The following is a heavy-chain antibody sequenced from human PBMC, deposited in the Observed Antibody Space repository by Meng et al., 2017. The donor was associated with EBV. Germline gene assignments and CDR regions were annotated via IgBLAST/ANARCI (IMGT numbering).Heavy chain of an antibody. CDR3: WGDLNYGSY. J-gene: IGHJ4*02. CDR2: VETKTSKYAT. Sequence: VHLVASGGGLFQPGGSLKLSCGASGSIFRDSAMHWVRQASGKGLEWVGRVETKTSKYATAYAASVKGRFSVSRDDSKNMVFLEMNSLKTEDTARYYCWGDLNYGSYWGQGTLVTVSS. CDR1: GSIFRDSA. D-gene: IGHD3-16*01. V-gene: IGHV3-73*01.